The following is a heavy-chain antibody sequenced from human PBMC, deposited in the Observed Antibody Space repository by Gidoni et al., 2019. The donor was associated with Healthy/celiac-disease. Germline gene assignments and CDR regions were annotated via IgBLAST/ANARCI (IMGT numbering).Heavy chain of an antibody. CDR2: IYYSGST. Sequence: QVQLQESGPGLVKPSETLSLTCTVSGGSISSYYWSWIRQPPGKGLEWIGYIYYSGSTNYNPSLKSRVTISVDTSKNQFSLKLSSVTAADTAVYYCASQTDPARVIDYYDSSGYLQGNWYFDLWGRGTLVTVSS. J-gene: IGHJ2*01. V-gene: IGHV4-59*01. D-gene: IGHD3-22*01. CDR3: ASQTDPARVIDYYDSSGYLQGNWYFDL. CDR1: GGSISSYY.